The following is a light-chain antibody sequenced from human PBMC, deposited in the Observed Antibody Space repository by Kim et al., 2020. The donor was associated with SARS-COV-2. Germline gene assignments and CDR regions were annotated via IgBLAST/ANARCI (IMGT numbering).Light chain of an antibody. CDR3: QQSYTTPQT. Sequence: DIQMTQSPSSLSASVGDRVTITCRASQSISTYLNWYQQKPGKAPELLIYAASSLQSGVPSRFSGSGSGTDFTLTISSLQPEDFATYYCQQSYTTPQTFGQGTKLEI. V-gene: IGKV1-39*01. CDR2: AAS. CDR1: QSISTY. J-gene: IGKJ2*01.